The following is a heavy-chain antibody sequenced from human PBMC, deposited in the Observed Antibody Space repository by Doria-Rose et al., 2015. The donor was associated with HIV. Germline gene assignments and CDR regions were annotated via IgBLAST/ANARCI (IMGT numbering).Heavy chain of an antibody. V-gene: IGHV2-26*01. J-gene: IGHJ4*02. D-gene: IGHD6-13*01. Sequence: QITLKESGPALVKPTETLTLTCTVSGVSLSSPGMGVSWIRQPHGKALEWLANIFSDDERSYKASLKSRLTISRGTSKSQVVLTMTYMDPVDTATYYCARIKSSRWYHKYYFDFWGQGTLVIVSA. CDR2: IFSDDER. CDR1: GVSLSSPGMG. CDR3: ARIKSSRWYHKYYFDF.